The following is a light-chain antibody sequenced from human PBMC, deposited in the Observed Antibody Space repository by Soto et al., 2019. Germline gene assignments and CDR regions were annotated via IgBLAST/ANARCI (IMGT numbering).Light chain of an antibody. CDR1: QSVSSSY. J-gene: IGKJ4*01. CDR3: QQYGSSPAT. Sequence: EIVLTQSPGTLPLSPGERATLSCRANQSVSSSYLAWYQQKPGQAPRLLIYGASSRATGIPDRFSGSGSGTDFTLTISRLEPEDFAVYYCQQYGSSPATFGGGTKVDIK. V-gene: IGKV3-20*01. CDR2: GAS.